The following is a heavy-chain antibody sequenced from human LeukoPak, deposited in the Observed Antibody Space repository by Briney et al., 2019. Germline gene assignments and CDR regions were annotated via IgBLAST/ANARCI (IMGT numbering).Heavy chain of an antibody. Sequence: GASVKVSCKASGGTFSSYAISWVRQAPGQGLEWMGGIIPIFGTANYAQKFQGRVTITADESTSTAYMELSSLRSEDTAVYYCAIMWEQLLWFGEKGDYWGQGTLVTVSS. CDR1: GGTFSSYA. CDR3: AIMWEQLLWFGEKGDY. V-gene: IGHV1-69*13. CDR2: IIPIFGTA. J-gene: IGHJ4*02. D-gene: IGHD3-10*01.